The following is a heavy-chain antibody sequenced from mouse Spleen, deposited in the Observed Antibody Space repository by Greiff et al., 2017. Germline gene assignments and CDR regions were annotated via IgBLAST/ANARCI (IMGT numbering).Heavy chain of an antibody. V-gene: IGHV5-17*01. CDR3: SRGGNCERYFDV. J-gene: IGHJ1*01. CDR1: GFTFSDYG. D-gene: IGHD4-1*01. CDR2: ISSGSTTI. Sequence: EVKVVESGGGLVKPGGSLKLSCAASGFTFSDYGMHWVRQAPEKGLEWVAYISSGSTTIYYADTVKGRSTISRDNAKNTLFLQMTSLRSEDTAMYSCSRGGNCERYFDVWGAGTTVTVSS.